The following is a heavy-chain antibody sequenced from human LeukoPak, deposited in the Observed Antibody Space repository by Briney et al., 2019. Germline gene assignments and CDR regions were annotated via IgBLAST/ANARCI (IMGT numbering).Heavy chain of an antibody. V-gene: IGHV1-69*13. J-gene: IGHJ5*02. CDR1: GGTFSSYA. CDR3: ARDRAGLGWFDP. CDR2: IIPIFGTA. Sequence: SVKVSCKASGGTFSSYAISWVRQAPGQGLEWMGGIIPIFGTANYAQKFQGRVTITADEPTSTAYMELSSLRSEDTAVYYCARDRAGLGWFDPWGQGTLVTVSS. D-gene: IGHD3-10*01.